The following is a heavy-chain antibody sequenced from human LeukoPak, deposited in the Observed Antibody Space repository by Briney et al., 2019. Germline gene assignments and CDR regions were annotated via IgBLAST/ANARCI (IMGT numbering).Heavy chain of an antibody. Sequence: GASVTVSCKASAYTFTSYYMHWVRQAPGQGLEWMGIINPNGGSTSYAQKFQGRVVITRDTSTSTVFMELTSLRSEDTAVYFCAREGVLQGGYYRYYFDYWGQGTLVTVSS. CDR3: AREGVLQGGYYRYYFDY. V-gene: IGHV1-46*01. CDR2: INPNGGST. J-gene: IGHJ4*02. CDR1: AYTFTSYY. D-gene: IGHD3-3*01.